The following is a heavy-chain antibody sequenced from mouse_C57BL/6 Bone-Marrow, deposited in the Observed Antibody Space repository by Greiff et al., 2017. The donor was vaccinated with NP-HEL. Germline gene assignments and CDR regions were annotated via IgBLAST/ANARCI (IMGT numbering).Heavy chain of an antibody. Sequence: VQLQQSGPELVKPGASVKISCKASGYSFTGYYMNWVKQSPEKSLEWIGEINPSTGGTTYNQKFKAKATLTVDKSSSTAYMQLKSLTSEDSAVYYCAREGTVVAKDYWGQGTTLTVSS. CDR2: INPSTGGT. J-gene: IGHJ2*01. CDR3: AREGTVVAKDY. CDR1: GYSFTGYY. D-gene: IGHD1-1*01. V-gene: IGHV1-42*01.